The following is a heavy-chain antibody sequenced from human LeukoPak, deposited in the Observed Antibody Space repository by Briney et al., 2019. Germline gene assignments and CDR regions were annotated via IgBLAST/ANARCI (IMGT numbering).Heavy chain of an antibody. CDR3: ARAFTLDP. CDR2: ISSSSSYI. Sequence: GGSLRLSXAASGFTFSSYSMNWVSQAPGKGLEWVSSISSSSSYIYYADSVKGRFTISRDNANNSLYLQMSSLRAEDMAVYYCARAFTLDPWGQGTLVTVSS. CDR1: GFTFSSYS. V-gene: IGHV3-21*01. J-gene: IGHJ5*02.